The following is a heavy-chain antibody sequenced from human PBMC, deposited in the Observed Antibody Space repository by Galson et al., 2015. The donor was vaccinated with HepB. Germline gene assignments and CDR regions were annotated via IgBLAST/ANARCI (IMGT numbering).Heavy chain of an antibody. CDR3: ARDIVVVPAANDYYYGMDV. D-gene: IGHD2-2*01. Sequence: SVKVSCKASGYTFTSYGISWVRQAPGQGLEWMAWISAYNGNTNYAQKLQGRVTMTTDTSTSTAYMELRSLRSDDTAVYYCARDIVVVPAANDYYYGMDVWGQGTTVTVSS. J-gene: IGHJ6*02. CDR1: GYTFTSYG. CDR2: ISAYNGNT. V-gene: IGHV1-18*01.